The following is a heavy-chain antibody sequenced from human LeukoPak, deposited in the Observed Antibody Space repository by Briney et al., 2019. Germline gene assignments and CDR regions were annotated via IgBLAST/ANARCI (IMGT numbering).Heavy chain of an antibody. CDR2: INPNSGGT. J-gene: IGHJ2*01. CDR3: ARGSPSYAQWHFDL. D-gene: IGHD2/OR15-2a*01. Sequence: GASVKVSCKASGYTFTGYYMHWVRQAPGQGLEWLGWINPNSGGTNYAQKFQGWVTMTRDTSISTAYMELSSLRSDDTAVYYCARGSPSYAQWHFDLWGRGTLVTVSS. CDR1: GYTFTGYY. V-gene: IGHV1-2*04.